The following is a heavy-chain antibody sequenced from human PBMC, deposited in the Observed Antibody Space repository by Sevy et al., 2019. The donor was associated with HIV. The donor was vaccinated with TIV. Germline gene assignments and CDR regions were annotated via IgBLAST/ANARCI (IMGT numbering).Heavy chain of an antibody. D-gene: IGHD5-12*01. J-gene: IGHJ6*02. V-gene: IGHV4-39*01. CDR3: ARLSGYDSAYYYYGMDV. CDR2: IYYSGRT. Sequence: SETLSLTCTVSGGSISSSSNYWGWIRQPPGKGLEWIGSIYYSGRTYYNPSLKSRVTISVDTSKNQFSLKLSSVTAADTAVYYCARLSGYDSAYYYYGMDVWGQGTTVTVSS. CDR1: GGSISSSSNY.